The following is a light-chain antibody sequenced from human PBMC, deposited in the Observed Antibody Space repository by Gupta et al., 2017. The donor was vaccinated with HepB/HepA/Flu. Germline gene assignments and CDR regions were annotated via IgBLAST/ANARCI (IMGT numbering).Light chain of an antibody. CDR3: QQYDSCALT. J-gene: IGKJ5*01. CDR2: AAS. CDR1: QGIGNY. V-gene: IGKV1-16*02. Sequence: DIQMTHSPSSLSASLGDRVTITSRASQGIGNYLACFQQKPGSPPKSLIYAASRMQTGVPSKFSGSVSATDFTLTISNLQPEDFATYYCQQYDSCALTFGPGTRVEIK.